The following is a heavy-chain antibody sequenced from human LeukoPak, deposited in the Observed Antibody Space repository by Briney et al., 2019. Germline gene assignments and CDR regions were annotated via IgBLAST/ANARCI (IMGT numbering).Heavy chain of an antibody. CDR3: TRLRGYSYGDDY. V-gene: IGHV3-73*01. CDR1: GFTFSGSA. CDR2: IRSKANSYAT. D-gene: IGHD5-18*01. J-gene: IGHJ4*02. Sequence: PGGSLRLSCAASGFTFSGSAMHWVRQASGKGLEWVGRIRSKANSYATAYAASVKGRFTISRDDSKNTAYLQMNSLKTEDTAVYYRTRLRGYSYGDDYWGQGTLVTVSS.